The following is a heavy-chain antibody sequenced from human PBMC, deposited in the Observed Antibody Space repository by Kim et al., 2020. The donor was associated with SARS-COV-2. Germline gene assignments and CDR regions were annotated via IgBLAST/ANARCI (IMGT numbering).Heavy chain of an antibody. CDR3: ARDLVGCSGGSCYFRMDV. V-gene: IGHV1-46*01. D-gene: IGHD2-15*01. CDR2: INPSGGST. CDR1: GYTFTSYY. Sequence: ASVKVSCKASGYTFTSYYMHWVRQAPGQGLEWMGIINPSGGSTSYAQKFQGRVTMTRDTSTSTVYMELSSLRSEDTAVYYCARDLVGCSGGSCYFRMDVWGRETTVPVSS. J-gene: IGHJ6*02.